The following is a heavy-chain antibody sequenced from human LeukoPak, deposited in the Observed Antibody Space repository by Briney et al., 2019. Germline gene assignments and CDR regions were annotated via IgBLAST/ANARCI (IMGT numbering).Heavy chain of an antibody. J-gene: IGHJ4*02. CDR2: ISASGGST. V-gene: IGHV3-23*01. CDR1: DFNFNNYG. CDR3: AKAFSGSYRDRYDS. Sequence: PGRSLRLSCAASDFNFNNYGMSWVRQPPGRGLEWVSAISASGGSTYYVDSVKGRFIISRDNSKNTLYLQMNSLRVDDTAFYYCAKAFSGSYRDRYDSWGQGILVTVSS. D-gene: IGHD1-26*01.